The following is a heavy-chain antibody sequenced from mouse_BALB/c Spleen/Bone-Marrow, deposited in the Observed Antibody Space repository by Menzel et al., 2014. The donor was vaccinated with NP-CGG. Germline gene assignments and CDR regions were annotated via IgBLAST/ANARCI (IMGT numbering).Heavy chain of an antibody. CDR3: ARAGADGSYCKL. J-gene: IGHJ3*02. CDR1: GFDISTYY. CDR2: INTSGSA. V-gene: IGHV5-6-5*01. D-gene: IGHD2-3*01. Sequence: EESGGRLVTPGTPLTLTCTASGFDISTYYMGWVRQAPGEGLEWIGTINTSGSAYYASWANGLFTISKTSSTTVDLKMTSLTTEDTATYLCARAGADGSYCKLWGQGTLVTVS.